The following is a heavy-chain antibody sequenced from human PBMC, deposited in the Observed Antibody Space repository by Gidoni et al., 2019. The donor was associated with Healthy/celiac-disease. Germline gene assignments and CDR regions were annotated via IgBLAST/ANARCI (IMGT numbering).Heavy chain of an antibody. V-gene: IGHV4-34*01. CDR3: ARGLFVWSGYYVHKWYYFDY. Sequence: QVQLQQWGAGMLKRSETRSLTCAVYGGSFSGYSWIWSRQPTGKGLEWLGEIKHSGSTNYNPVLKSRVTISVDTSKNQFSLKLSSVTAADTAVYYCARGLFVWSGYYVHKWYYFDYWGQGTLVTVSS. J-gene: IGHJ4*02. CDR2: IKHSGST. CDR1: GGSFSGYS. D-gene: IGHD3-3*01.